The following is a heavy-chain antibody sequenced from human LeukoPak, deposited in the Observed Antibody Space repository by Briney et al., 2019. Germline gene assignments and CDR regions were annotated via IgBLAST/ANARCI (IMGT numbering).Heavy chain of an antibody. CDR2: ISGSGGST. CDR1: GFTFSSYA. V-gene: IGHV3-23*01. Sequence: PGGSLRLSCAASGFTFSSYAMSWVRQAPGKGLEWVSAISGSGGSTYYADSVKGRFTISRDNSKNTLYLQMNSLRAEDTAVYYCASSREDYYYGMDVWGQGTTVTVSS. J-gene: IGHJ6*02. CDR3: ASSREDYYYGMDV. D-gene: IGHD6-13*01.